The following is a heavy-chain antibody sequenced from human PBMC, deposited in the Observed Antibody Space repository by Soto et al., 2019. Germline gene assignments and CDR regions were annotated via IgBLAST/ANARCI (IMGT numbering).Heavy chain of an antibody. V-gene: IGHV1-8*01. CDR1: GYTFTNYD. CDR3: ARGTGGGRAIFGMLIGGHNYYLDV. Sequence: ASVKVSCKASGYTFTNYDINWVRQAPGQGLEWMGWVNPNSGNTGYAQMFQGRLTMTTNTSTSTANMELNSLTSDDTAVYYCARGTGGGRAIFGMLIGGHNYYLDVWGKGTAVTSSS. J-gene: IGHJ6*03. D-gene: IGHD3-3*01. CDR2: VNPNSGNT.